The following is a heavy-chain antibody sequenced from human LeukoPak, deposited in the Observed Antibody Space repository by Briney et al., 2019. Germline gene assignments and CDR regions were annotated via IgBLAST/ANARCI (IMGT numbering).Heavy chain of an antibody. J-gene: IGHJ5*02. CDR1: GYSISSGHY. CDR2: IHHSGST. CDR3: ARGISSPGAAGA. D-gene: IGHD6-6*01. V-gene: IGHV4-38-2*01. Sequence: SDTLSLTCDVSGYSISSGHYWGWIRQPPGKGLEWIGSIHHSGSTYYNPSLKSRLPLSLNAAKNQFSLKQNSVTAAHAALYYCARGISSPGAAGALGQGTLVTVSS.